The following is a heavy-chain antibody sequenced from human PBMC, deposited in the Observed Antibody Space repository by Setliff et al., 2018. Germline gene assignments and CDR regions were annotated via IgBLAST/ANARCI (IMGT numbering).Heavy chain of an antibody. CDR3: TITHYYGSGSPYYLDY. CDR2: IRNVPYGGTT. Sequence: GGSLRLSCAASGFTFSSYPMSWVRQAPGKGLEWVGFIRNVPYGGTTEFAASVRGRLAISRDDSKDVAYLQMNNLKTEDTGVYYCTITHYYGSGSPYYLDYWGQGTPVTVSS. D-gene: IGHD3-10*01. J-gene: IGHJ4*02. CDR1: GFTFSSYP. V-gene: IGHV3-49*02.